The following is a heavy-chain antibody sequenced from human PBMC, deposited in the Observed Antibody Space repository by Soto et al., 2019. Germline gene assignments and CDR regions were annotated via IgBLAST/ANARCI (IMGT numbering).Heavy chain of an antibody. V-gene: IGHV4-59*01. J-gene: IGHJ6*03. D-gene: IGHD5-12*01. Sequence: PSETLSLTCTVSGGSISSYYWSWLRQPPGKGLEWIGYIYNSGSTNYNPSLKSRVAISVDTSENQFSLNVTSVTAADTAVYYCATGGYGAYYYYYYMDVWVKGTTVTV. CDR2: IYNSGST. CDR1: GGSISSYY. CDR3: ATGGYGAYYYYYYMDV.